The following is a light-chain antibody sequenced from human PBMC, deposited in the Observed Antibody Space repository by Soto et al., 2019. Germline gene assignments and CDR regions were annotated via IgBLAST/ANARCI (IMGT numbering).Light chain of an antibody. CDR2: AAS. CDR1: QSISDY. CDR3: QQSFITPWT. V-gene: IGKV1-39*01. J-gene: IGKJ1*01. Sequence: DIQMTQSPSSLSASVGDRVTITCRASQSISDYLNWYQQKPGKAPNLLISAASSLQSGVPSRFSGTGSEPDVTLTISSLQPEDFATYYCQQSFITPWTFGQGTKVEIK.